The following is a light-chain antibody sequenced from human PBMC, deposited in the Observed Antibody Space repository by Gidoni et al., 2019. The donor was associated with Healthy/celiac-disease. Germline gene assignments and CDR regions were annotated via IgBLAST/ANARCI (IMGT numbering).Light chain of an antibody. J-gene: IGKJ1*01. CDR2: AAS. CDR1: QGISNS. CDR3: QQYYSTPPT. Sequence: DIQMTQPPSSLSASVGDRVTITCQASQGISNSLDWYQQKPGKAPNLLLYAASRLESVDPSTFSGSGSGTDYTLTFSSLQPEDFATCYCQQYYSTPPTFXXXTKVEIK. V-gene: IGKV1-NL1*01.